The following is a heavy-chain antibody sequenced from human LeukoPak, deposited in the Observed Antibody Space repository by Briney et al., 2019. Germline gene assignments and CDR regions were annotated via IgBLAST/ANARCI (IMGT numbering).Heavy chain of an antibody. CDR3: ARAKIYCSGGSCYPYYFDY. CDR2: INPNSGGT. D-gene: IGHD2-15*01. V-gene: IGHV1-2*02. J-gene: IGHJ4*02. CDR1: GYTFTGYY. Sequence: ASVKVSCKASGYTFTGYYMHWVRQAPGQGLEWMGWINPNSGGTNYAQKFQGRVTMTRDTSISTAYMELSRLRSDDTAVYYCARAKIYCSGGSCYPYYFDYWGQGTLVTVSS.